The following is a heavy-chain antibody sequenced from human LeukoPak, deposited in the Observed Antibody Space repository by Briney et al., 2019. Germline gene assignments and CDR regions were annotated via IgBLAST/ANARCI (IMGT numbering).Heavy chain of an antibody. CDR2: ISCSGSTI. CDR3: ASTPTRTRWGFGKLFDY. D-gene: IGHD3-10*01. J-gene: IGHJ4*02. Sequence: PGGALRLSCAASGFTFSDYYMSWSRQAPGKGLEWVSYISCSGSTIYYPDSVKGRFTISRANAKNSLYLQMNSLRAEDTAVYYCASTPTRTRWGFGKLFDYWGQGTLVTVSS. V-gene: IGHV3-11*01. CDR1: GFTFSDYY.